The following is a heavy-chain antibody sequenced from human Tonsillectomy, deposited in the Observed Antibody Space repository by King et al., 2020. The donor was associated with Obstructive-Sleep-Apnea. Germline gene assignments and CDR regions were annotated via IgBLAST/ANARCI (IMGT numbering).Heavy chain of an antibody. CDR1: GFTFSNYV. V-gene: IGHV3-23*04. CDR3: ARLSGRRDCHIDY. J-gene: IGHJ4*02. CDR2: VSGSNGSGDDGNI. D-gene: IGHD5-24*01. Sequence: VQLVESGGGLVQPGGSLRLSCAASGFTFSNYVMTWVRQAPGKGLEWVSAVSGSNGSGDDGNIYYTSSVQGRLTISRDNSKNTLFLQMTSLRVEDTALYSCARLSGRRDCHIDYWGQGTLVTVSS.